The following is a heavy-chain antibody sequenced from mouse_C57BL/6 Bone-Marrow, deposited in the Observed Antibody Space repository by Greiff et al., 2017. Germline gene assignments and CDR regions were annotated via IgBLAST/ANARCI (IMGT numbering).Heavy chain of an antibody. V-gene: IGHV14-4*01. Sequence: VHVKQSGAELVRPGASVKLSCTASGFNIKDDYMHWVKQRPEQGLEWIGWIDPENGDTEYASKFQGKATITADTSSNTAYLQLSSLTSEDTAVYYCTMVTTEEDYWGQGTTLTVSS. J-gene: IGHJ2*01. CDR3: TMVTTEEDY. CDR2: IDPENGDT. CDR1: GFNIKDDY. D-gene: IGHD2-2*01.